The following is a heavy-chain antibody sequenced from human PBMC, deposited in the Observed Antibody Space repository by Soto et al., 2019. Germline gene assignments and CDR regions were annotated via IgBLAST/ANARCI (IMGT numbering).Heavy chain of an antibody. CDR1: GGSISNGGYY. CDR3: ARVPTMVRGLVDPLRFGY. J-gene: IGHJ4*02. D-gene: IGHD3-10*01. V-gene: IGHV4-31*03. Sequence: QVQLQESGPGLVKPSQTLSLTCTVSGGSISNGGYYWSWVRQPPGQGLEWIGYMFYNGGTYYNPFLKSRVTIPVVTSKNLFPLRLSSVIAADPAVCYCARVPTMVRGLVDPLRFGYRGQGTLVTVSS. CDR2: MFYNGGT.